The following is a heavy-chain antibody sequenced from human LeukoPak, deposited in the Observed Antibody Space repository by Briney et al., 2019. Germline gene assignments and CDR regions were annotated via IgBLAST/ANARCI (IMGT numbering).Heavy chain of an antibody. J-gene: IGHJ5*02. V-gene: IGHV3-30*18. D-gene: IGHD4-17*01. CDR3: AKYSDCGDHEDWFDP. CDR1: GFTFSSRG. Sequence: PGRSLRLSCAASGFTFSSRGMHWVRQAPGKGLEWVAVISYHGSNKYYADSVKGRFTISRDNSKNMLFLQMNNLRVEDTAVYYCAKYSDCGDHEDWFDPWGQGTLVTVSS. CDR2: ISYHGSNK.